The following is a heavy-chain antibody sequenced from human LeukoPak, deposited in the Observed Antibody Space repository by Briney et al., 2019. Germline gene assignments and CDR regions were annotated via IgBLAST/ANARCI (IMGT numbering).Heavy chain of an antibody. J-gene: IGHJ6*04. V-gene: IGHV3-48*04. CDR2: ISSSGSTI. CDR3: AELGITMIGGV. D-gene: IGHD3-10*02. CDR1: GFTFSSYR. Sequence: GGSLRLSCAASGFTFSSYRMNWVRQAPGKGLEWVSYISSSGSTIYYADSVKGRFTISRDNAKNSLYLQMNSLRAEDTAVYYCAELGITMIGGVWGKGTTVTISS.